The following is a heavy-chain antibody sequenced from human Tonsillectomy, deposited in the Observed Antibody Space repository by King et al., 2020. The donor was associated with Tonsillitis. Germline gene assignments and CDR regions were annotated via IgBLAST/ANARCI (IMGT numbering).Heavy chain of an antibody. Sequence: QLVQSGPEVRKPGESLKISCKGFGYSFSSHWIAWVRQLPGKGLEWMGIIYPGDSNATYSPSFQGQVTLSVDKSLNSAYLQWSSLKASDAAMYYCARAPTFIGSCRSGVCEIWGEGTKVRVPS. J-gene: IGHJ3*02. CDR2: IYPGDSNA. V-gene: IGHV5-51*01. CDR1: GYSFSSHW. CDR3: ARAPTFIGSCRSGVCEI. D-gene: IGHD2-15*01.